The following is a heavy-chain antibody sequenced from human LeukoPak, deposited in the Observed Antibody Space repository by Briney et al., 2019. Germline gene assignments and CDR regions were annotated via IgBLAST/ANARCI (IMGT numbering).Heavy chain of an antibody. V-gene: IGHV4-61*02. CDR1: GGSISSGSYY. D-gene: IGHD3-22*01. CDR3: AGGGYYVACLDY. Sequence: SETLSLTCTVSGGSISSGSYYWSWIRQPAGKGLEWIGRIYTSGSTNYNPSLKSRVTISVDTSKNQFSLKLSSVTAADTAVYYCAGGGYYVACLDYWGQGTLVTVSS. CDR2: IYTSGST. J-gene: IGHJ4*02.